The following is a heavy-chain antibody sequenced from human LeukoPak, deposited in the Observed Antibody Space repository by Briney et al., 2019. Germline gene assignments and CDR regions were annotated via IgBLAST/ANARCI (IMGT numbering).Heavy chain of an antibody. V-gene: IGHV3-15*01. CDR3: TTELGWSFDY. D-gene: IGHD6-19*01. Sequence: GGCLRLFCAASGFTFRNAWMRWVSHAPGKGLECGGRIKSKTDGGTTDYAARLKGRFTSSIDESKTTLYLQMNSLKTEDTAVYYCTTELGWSFDYWGQGTLVTVSS. J-gene: IGHJ4*02. CDR1: GFTFRNAW. CDR2: IKSKTDGGTT.